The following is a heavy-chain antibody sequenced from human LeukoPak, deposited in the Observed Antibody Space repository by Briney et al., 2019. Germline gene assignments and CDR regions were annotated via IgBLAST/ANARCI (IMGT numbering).Heavy chain of an antibody. CDR3: ARVLMVRGVIPYYFDY. CDR1: GGSISSGGYY. Sequence: SETLSLTCTVSGGSISSGGYYWSWIRQHPGKGLEWIGYIYYSGSTYYNPSLKSRVTISVDTSKNQFSLKLSSVTAADTAVYYCARVLMVRGVIPYYFDYWGQGTLVTVSS. D-gene: IGHD3-10*01. J-gene: IGHJ4*02. CDR2: IYYSGST. V-gene: IGHV4-31*03.